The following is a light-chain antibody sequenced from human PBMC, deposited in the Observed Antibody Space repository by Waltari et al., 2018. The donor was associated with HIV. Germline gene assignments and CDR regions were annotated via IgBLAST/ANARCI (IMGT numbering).Light chain of an antibody. CDR1: NPRFYY. CDR3: QSRDSSGHHRV. V-gene: IGLV3-19*01. CDR2: GKP. Sequence: SSELTQHPAVSVALGQTVTITYQGDNPRFYYATWYQHKPRQAPNLFFYGKPNRPSGIPDRFSGSTSGSTGSLTITGAQAEDEADYYCQSRDSSGHHRVFGGGTKLTVL. J-gene: IGLJ3*02.